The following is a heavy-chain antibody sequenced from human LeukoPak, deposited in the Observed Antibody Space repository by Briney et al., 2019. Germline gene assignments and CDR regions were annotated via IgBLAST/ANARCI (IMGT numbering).Heavy chain of an antibody. CDR2: INNSGTRT. Sequence: GTLRLSCTASGITIRNYGMTWGRQAPGRGLQWVSSINNSGTRTFYEDSVRGRFTISRDDSKNTIYLQMNSLRAEDTAIYYCAKDPLGGDETDYWGQGILVTVSS. V-gene: IGHV3-23*05. D-gene: IGHD3-16*01. CDR1: GITIRNYG. J-gene: IGHJ4*02. CDR3: AKDPLGGDETDY.